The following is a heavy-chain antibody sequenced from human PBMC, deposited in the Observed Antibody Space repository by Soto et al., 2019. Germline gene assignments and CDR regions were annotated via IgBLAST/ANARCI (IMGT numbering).Heavy chain of an antibody. Sequence: QVPLVQSGAEVRKPGASVKVSCKASGYTFPNYGIIWVRQAPGQGLEWMAWISANNGNTKDAQKFQDRVTMTTDTSTTTAYMELRSLRSDDTAVYYCARLKQLVFMDVWGQGTTVTVSS. J-gene: IGHJ6*02. D-gene: IGHD6-13*01. CDR2: ISANNGNT. CDR1: GYTFPNYG. V-gene: IGHV1-18*01. CDR3: ARLKQLVFMDV.